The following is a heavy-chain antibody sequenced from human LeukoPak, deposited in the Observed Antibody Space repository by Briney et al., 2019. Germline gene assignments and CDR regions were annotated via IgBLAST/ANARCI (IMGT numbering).Heavy chain of an antibody. J-gene: IGHJ5*02. CDR1: GFTFSSYW. V-gene: IGHV3-7*01. CDR2: IDQDGSDK. D-gene: IGHD7-27*01. CDR3: ARATLGWFDP. Sequence: GGSLRLSCAASGFTFSSYWMSWVRQAPGKGLEWVASIDQDGSDKFSVDSVKGRFTISRNNARNSMYLQMNSLRAEDTAVYYCARATLGWFDPWGQGTLVTVSS.